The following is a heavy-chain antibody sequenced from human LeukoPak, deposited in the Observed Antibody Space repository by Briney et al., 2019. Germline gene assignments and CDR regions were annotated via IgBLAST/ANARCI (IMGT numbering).Heavy chain of an antibody. CDR2: IKLDGSEK. V-gene: IGHV3-7*03. Sequence: GGSLRLSCAASGFTFSSYWMSWVRQAPGKGLEWVANIKLDGSEKYYVDSVKGRFTISRDNAKNSLYLQMNSLRAEDTAVYYCARDFPLYCGGDCYYNWGQGTLVTVSS. D-gene: IGHD2-21*02. CDR3: ARDFPLYCGGDCYYN. CDR1: GFTFSSYW. J-gene: IGHJ4*02.